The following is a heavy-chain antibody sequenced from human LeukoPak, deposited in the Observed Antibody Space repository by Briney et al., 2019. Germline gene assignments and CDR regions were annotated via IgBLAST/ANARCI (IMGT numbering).Heavy chain of an antibody. J-gene: IGHJ4*02. D-gene: IGHD3-22*01. CDR2: ISSSSDTI. Sequence: GALRLSCAASGFTSSSYVMNWARQAPGEGLEWVSYISSSSDTIYYADSVKGRFTISRDNAKNSLYLQMYSLRAEDTAVYYCARDHGGYYYRLGDYWGQGTLVTVSS. CDR1: GFTSSSYV. CDR3: ARDHGGYYYRLGDY. V-gene: IGHV3-48*04.